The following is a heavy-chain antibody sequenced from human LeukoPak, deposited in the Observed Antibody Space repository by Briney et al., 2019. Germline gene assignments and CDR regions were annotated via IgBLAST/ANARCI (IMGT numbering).Heavy chain of an antibody. D-gene: IGHD6-6*01. Sequence: KLSETLSLTCTVSGVSISSSYWNWIRQPPGKGLEWIGYIHYSGSNQYNSSFKSRVTISVVTSKNHFSLKLRSVTAADTAVYYCARGRGSYTNSYRFDPWGQGTLVTVSS. CDR3: ARGRGSYTNSYRFDP. CDR2: IHYSGSN. V-gene: IGHV4-59*01. J-gene: IGHJ5*02. CDR1: GVSISSSY.